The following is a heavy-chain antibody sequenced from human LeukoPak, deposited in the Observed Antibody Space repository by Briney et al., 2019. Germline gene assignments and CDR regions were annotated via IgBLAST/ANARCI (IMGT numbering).Heavy chain of an antibody. Sequence: GGSLRLSCAVSGLTFTDYGMHWVRQAPGKGLGWVAFIRYDGNDKYYADSVKGRFTISRDNSKNTLSLQMNSLKPDDTAMYYCAKEGTASKPSDLDYWGQGTLVTVFS. V-gene: IGHV3-30*02. D-gene: IGHD1/OR15-1a*01. J-gene: IGHJ4*02. CDR3: AKEGTASKPSDLDY. CDR2: IRYDGNDK. CDR1: GLTFTDYG.